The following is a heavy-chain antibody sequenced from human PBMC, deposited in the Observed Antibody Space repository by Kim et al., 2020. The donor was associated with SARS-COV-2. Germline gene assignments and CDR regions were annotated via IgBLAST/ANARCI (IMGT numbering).Heavy chain of an antibody. D-gene: IGHD3-10*01. V-gene: IGHV7-4-1*02. J-gene: IGHJ6*02. CDR3: ARGYYYGSGSYHDPYYYYGMDV. Sequence: ASVKVSCKASGYTFTSYAMNWVRQAPGQGLEWMGWINTNTGNPTYAQGFTGRFVFSLDTSVSTAYLQISSLKAEDTAVYYCARGYYYGSGSYHDPYYYYGMDVCGQGTTVTVSS. CDR2: INTNTGNP. CDR1: GYTFTSYA.